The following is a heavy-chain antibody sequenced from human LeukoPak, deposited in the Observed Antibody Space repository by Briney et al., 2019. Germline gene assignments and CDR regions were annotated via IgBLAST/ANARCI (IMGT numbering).Heavy chain of an antibody. CDR2: IYSGGSA. D-gene: IGHD6-19*01. CDR1: GFTVSSNY. J-gene: IGHJ3*02. V-gene: IGHV3-66*01. Sequence: GGSLRLSCAASGFTVSSNYMSWARQAPGKGLEWVSVIYSGGSAYYADSVKGRFTISRDNSKNTLYLQMNSLRAEDTAVYYCATSGIAVAGTDDAFDIWGQGTMVTVSS. CDR3: ATSGIAVAGTDDAFDI.